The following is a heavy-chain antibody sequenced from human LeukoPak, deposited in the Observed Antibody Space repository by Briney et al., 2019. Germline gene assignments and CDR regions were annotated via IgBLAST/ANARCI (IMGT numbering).Heavy chain of an antibody. J-gene: IGHJ4*02. Sequence: EASVKVSCMASGYTFPGHHIHWVRQAPGQGLEWMGWINPKNGGTNYAQKFQGRVTMTRDTSINTAFMELSRLNSDDTAVYFCARDGYGGNSFDYWGQGTLVTVSS. V-gene: IGHV1-2*02. CDR1: GYTFPGHH. D-gene: IGHD4-23*01. CDR2: INPKNGGT. CDR3: ARDGYGGNSFDY.